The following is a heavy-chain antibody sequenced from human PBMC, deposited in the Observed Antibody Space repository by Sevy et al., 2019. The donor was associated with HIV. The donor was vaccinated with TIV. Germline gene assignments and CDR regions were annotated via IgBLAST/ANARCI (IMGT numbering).Heavy chain of an antibody. J-gene: IGHJ4*02. CDR3: AKEESDIVVVVAATHGDYEGFYFDY. CDR1: GFTFSSYG. Sequence: GGSLRLSCAASGFTFSSYGMHWVRQAPGKGLEWVAVISYDGSNKYYADSVKGRFTISRDNSKNTLYMQMNGLRAEDTAVYYCAKEESDIVVVVAATHGDYEGFYFDYWGQGTLVTVSS. V-gene: IGHV3-30*18. CDR2: ISYDGSNK. D-gene: IGHD2-15*01.